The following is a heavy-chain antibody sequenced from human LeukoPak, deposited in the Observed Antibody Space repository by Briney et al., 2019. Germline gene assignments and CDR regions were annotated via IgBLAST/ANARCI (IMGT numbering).Heavy chain of an antibody. CDR1: GFTFSSYG. CDR3: AKRGTAGYYFDY. V-gene: IGHV3-30*18. J-gene: IGHJ4*02. Sequence: GGSLRLSCAGSGFTFSSYGMHWVRQAPGKGLEWVAVISYDGSNKYYADSVKGRFTISRDNSKNTLYLQMNSLRAEDTAVYYCAKRGTAGYYFDYWGQGTLVTVSS. CDR2: ISYDGSNK. D-gene: IGHD2-8*02.